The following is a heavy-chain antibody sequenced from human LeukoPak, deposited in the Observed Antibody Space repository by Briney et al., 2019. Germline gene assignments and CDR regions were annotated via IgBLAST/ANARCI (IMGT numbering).Heavy chain of an antibody. V-gene: IGHV3-7*01. J-gene: IGHJ4*02. CDR1: GFTFSHYW. D-gene: IGHD2-15*01. Sequence: PGGSLRLSCAASGFTFSHYWMSWVRQAPGKGLEWVAYIKKTGSETYYVDSVKGRFTITRDNTRNSLFLQMYNLRVEDTAVYFRAREDGYCSGGDCYSYFDSWGQGTLVTVSS. CDR3: AREDGYCSGGDCYSYFDS. CDR2: IKKTGSET.